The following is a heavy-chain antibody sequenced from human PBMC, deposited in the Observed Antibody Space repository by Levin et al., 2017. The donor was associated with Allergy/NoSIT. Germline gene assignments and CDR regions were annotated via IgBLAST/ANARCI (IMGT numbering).Heavy chain of an antibody. D-gene: IGHD6-19*01. CDR2: IRSKSYGGTT. CDR1: GFSFGGYT. CDR3: TRDHGSGSGWFIDN. V-gene: IGHV3-49*04. Sequence: HSGGSLRLSCTASGFSFGGYTMSWVRQAPGKGLEWVGFIRSKSYGGTTEYAASVKGRFTISRDDSKSIAYLEMNSLKSEDTSVYYCTRDHGSGSGWFIDNWGQGTLVTVSS. J-gene: IGHJ4*02.